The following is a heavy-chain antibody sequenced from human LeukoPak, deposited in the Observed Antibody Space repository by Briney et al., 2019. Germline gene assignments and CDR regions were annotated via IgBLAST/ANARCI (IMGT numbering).Heavy chain of an antibody. CDR3: TTENIVATIGDL. V-gene: IGHV3-15*01. J-gene: IGHJ5*02. CDR1: GFTFTNAW. Sequence: PGGSLRLSCTASGFTFTNAWMSWVRQAPGKGLEWVGRIQRKTDGGTTDYAAPVKGRFTISRDDSKNTLYLQMTSLKTEDTAVYYCTTENIVATIGDLWGQGTLVTVSS. CDR2: IQRKTDGGTT. D-gene: IGHD5-12*01.